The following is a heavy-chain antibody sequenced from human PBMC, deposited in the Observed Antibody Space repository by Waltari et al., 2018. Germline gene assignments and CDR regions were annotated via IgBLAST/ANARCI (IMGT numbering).Heavy chain of an antibody. CDR1: GYTFTGYY. Sequence: QVQLVQSGAEVKKPGASVKVSCKASGYTFTGYYMHWVRQAPGQGLEWMGWINPNSGGTNYAQKFQGRVTMTRDTSISTAYMELSRLRSDDTAVYYCARDLDGSGSYYNVGLNRNFDIWGQGTMVTVSS. D-gene: IGHD3-10*01. CDR2: INPNSGGT. V-gene: IGHV1-2*02. J-gene: IGHJ3*02. CDR3: ARDLDGSGSYYNVGLNRNFDI.